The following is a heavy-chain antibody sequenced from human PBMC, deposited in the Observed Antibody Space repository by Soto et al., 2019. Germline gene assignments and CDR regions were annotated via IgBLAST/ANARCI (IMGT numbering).Heavy chain of an antibody. D-gene: IGHD3-22*01. CDR1: GFTFSSYV. V-gene: IGHV3-23*01. J-gene: IGHJ5*02. CDR2: ISGSGGNT. Sequence: EVQLLESGGGLVQPGGSLRLSCAASGFTFSSYVMSWVRQAPGKGLEWVSAISGSGGNTYYADSVKGRFTISRDNSKNTLLLQMNSLRAEDTALYFCAKEMGDYYDSSGSWFDPWGQGTLVTVSS. CDR3: AKEMGDYYDSSGSWFDP.